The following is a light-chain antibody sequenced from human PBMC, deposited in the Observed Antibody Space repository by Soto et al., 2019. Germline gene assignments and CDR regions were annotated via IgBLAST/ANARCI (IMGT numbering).Light chain of an antibody. CDR2: DSS. CDR1: QGIGDT. CDR3: QQYDISPWT. J-gene: IGKJ1*01. Sequence: EVVMRHSPATLSVSPGEGATLSCRASQGIGDTLAWYQHKPGQPPRLLIYDSSTRATGFPDRFSGSGSGTDFTLTIIRLEPEDFAVYYCQQYDISPWTFGQGTKVDI. V-gene: IGKV3D-15*01.